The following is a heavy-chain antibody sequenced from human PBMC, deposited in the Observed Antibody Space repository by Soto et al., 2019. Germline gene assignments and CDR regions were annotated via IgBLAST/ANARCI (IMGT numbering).Heavy chain of an antibody. CDR2: ISRSSTGI. J-gene: IGHJ6*02. V-gene: IGHV3-48*02. CDR1: GFTFSLYS. CDR3: ARAVTWGLDV. Sequence: EVQLVESRGGLVQPGGSLRLSCAASGFTFSLYSMSWVRQAPGKGLEWVSYISRSSTGIHYADSVKGRFTISRDDATNSMQLQMNSLRDGDTAVYYCARAVTWGLDVWGQGTTVSISS. D-gene: IGHD3-10*01.